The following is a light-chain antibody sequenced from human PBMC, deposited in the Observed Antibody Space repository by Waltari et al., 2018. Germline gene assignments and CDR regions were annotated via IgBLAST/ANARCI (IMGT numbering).Light chain of an antibody. CDR1: SSDVGGYDF. J-gene: IGLJ1*01. V-gene: IGLV2-14*01. CDR3: SSYTSGSIVV. CDR2: EVS. Sequence: QSALTQPASVSGSPGQSITISCTGTSSDVGGYDFVSWYQQHPGKAPNLIICEVSNRPSGFSHRFFGSKSGSTASLTISGLQAEDEADYYCSSYTSGSIVVFGTGTKVTVL.